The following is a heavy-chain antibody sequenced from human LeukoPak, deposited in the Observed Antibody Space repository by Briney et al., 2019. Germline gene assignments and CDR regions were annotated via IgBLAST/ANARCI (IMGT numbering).Heavy chain of an antibody. CDR1: GYTFTSYD. V-gene: IGHV1-8*01. CDR3: ARALWARGSAGSSN. D-gene: IGHD3-10*01. CDR2: MNPNSGNT. J-gene: IGHJ4*02. Sequence: ASVKVSCKASGYTFTSYDITWVRQATGQGLEWMGWMNPNSGNTGYAQKFQGRVTMTRNTSISTAYMELSSLRSEDTAVYYCARALWARGSAGSSNWGQGTLVTVSS.